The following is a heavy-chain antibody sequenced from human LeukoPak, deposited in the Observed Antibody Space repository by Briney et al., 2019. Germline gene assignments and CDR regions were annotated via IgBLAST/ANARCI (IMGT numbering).Heavy chain of an antibody. D-gene: IGHD4-23*01. CDR2: IYYTGDT. J-gene: IGHJ4*02. CDR3: ARGTLRWHLDQ. CDR1: DSSMSNFY. Sequence: SETLSLTCAVSDSSMSNFYWSWIRQPPGKGLEWIGNIYYTGDTNYSPSLKSRVTISVDMSKNHFSLRLTSVTAADTAVYYCARGTLRWHLDQWGQGTLVTVSS. V-gene: IGHV4-59*01.